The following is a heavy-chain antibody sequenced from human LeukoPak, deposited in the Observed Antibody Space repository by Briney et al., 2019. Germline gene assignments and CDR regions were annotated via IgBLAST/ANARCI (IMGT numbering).Heavy chain of an antibody. Sequence: PGGSLRLSCAASGFTFSSYEMNWVRQAPGKGLEWVSYISSSGSTIYYADSVKGRFTSSRDNVKSSLYLQMNSLRAEDTAVYYCVRQYYYGSGSYLWAPDYWGQGTLVTVSS. CDR1: GFTFSSYE. D-gene: IGHD3-10*01. J-gene: IGHJ4*02. CDR2: ISSSGSTI. V-gene: IGHV3-48*03. CDR3: VRQYYYGSGSYLWAPDY.